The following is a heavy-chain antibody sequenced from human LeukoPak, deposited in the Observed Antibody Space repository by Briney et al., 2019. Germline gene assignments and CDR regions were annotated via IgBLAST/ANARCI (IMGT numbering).Heavy chain of an antibody. J-gene: IGHJ4*02. CDR2: IKQDGSEK. CDR1: GFTFSSYW. CDR3: ARDTGGGYSCYDC. D-gene: IGHD5-18*01. Sequence: GGSLRLSCAASGFTFSSYWMTWIRQAPGKGLEWVANIKQDGSEKYYVDSVKGRFTISRDNAKNSLYLQMNSLRAEDTAVYYCARDTGGGYSCYDCWGQGTLVTSPQ. V-gene: IGHV3-7*01.